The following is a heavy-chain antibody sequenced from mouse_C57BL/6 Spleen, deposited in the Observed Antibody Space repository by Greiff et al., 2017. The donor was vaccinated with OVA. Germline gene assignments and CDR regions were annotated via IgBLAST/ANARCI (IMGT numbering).Heavy chain of an antibody. CDR2: IWTGGGT. J-gene: IGHJ4*01. D-gene: IGHD3-2*02. Sequence: QVQLQQSGPGLVAPSQSLSITCTVSGFSLTSYAISWVRQPPGKGLEWLGVIWTGGGTNYNSAPNSRLSISKDNSKSQAFLKMNSLQTDDTARYYCARKPSSGYRYAMDYWGQGTSVTVSS. CDR1: GFSLTSYA. CDR3: ARKPSSGYRYAMDY. V-gene: IGHV2-9-1*01.